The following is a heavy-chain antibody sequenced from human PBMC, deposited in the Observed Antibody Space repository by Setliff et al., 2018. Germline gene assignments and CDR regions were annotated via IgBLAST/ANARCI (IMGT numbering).Heavy chain of an antibody. CDR3: GTRDCRTTGCYNGYIES. J-gene: IGHJ4*02. D-gene: IGHD2-2*02. CDR2: ISGSGGST. Sequence: GGSLRLSCAASGFTFSAYGMSWVRQAPGKGLEWVSAISGSGGSTYYADSVKGRFTISRDNSKNTLYLQMNSLRAEDTAVYSCGTRDCRTTGCYNGYIESWGQGTLVTVSS. V-gene: IGHV3-23*01. CDR1: GFTFSAYG.